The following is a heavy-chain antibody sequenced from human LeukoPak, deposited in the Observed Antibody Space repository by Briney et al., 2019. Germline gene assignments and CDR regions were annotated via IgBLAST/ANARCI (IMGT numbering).Heavy chain of an antibody. Sequence: PPETLSLTCIVSGVSLSSHFWSWIRQPPGKGVEWIGYISNVGSTNYNPSLQSRVTISVDKSNTQLSLKLSSVTAADTAVYHCVRLQPNTGQWAFDIWGQGTMVTVSS. J-gene: IGHJ3*02. CDR2: ISNVGST. CDR1: GVSLSSHF. D-gene: IGHD1-1*01. CDR3: VRLQPNTGQWAFDI. V-gene: IGHV4-59*11.